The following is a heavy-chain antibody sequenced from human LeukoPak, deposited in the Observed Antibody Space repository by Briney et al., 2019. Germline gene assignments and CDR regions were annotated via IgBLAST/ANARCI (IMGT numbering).Heavy chain of an antibody. J-gene: IGHJ6*03. CDR1: GFTFSSYA. CDR3: AKDADFWSGYYNPSYYYYYMDV. V-gene: IGHV3-30-3*01. CDR2: ISYDGSNK. Sequence: GGSLRLSCAASGFTFSSYAMHWVRQAPGKGLEWVAVISYDGSNKYYADSVKGRFTISRDNSKNTLYLQMNSLRAEDTAVYYCAKDADFWSGYYNPSYYYYYMDVWGKGTTVTVSS. D-gene: IGHD3-3*01.